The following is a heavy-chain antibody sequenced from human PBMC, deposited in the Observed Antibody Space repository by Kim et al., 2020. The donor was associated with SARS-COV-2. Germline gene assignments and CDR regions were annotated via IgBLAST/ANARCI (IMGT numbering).Heavy chain of an antibody. CDR3: ARVADGGNSIGDY. CDR1: GFTFSSYG. D-gene: IGHD2-21*02. V-gene: IGHV3-33*01. Sequence: GGSLRLSCAASGFTFSSYGMHWVRQAPGKGLEWVAVIWYDGSNKYYADSVKGRFTISRDNSKNTLYLQMNSLRAEDTAVYYCARVADGGNSIGDYWGQGTLVTVSS. CDR2: IWYDGSNK. J-gene: IGHJ4*02.